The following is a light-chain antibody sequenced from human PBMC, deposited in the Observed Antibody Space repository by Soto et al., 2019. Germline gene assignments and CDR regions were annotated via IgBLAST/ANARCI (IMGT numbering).Light chain of an antibody. V-gene: IGKV1-39*01. CDR3: QQSYSALYT. CDR2: AAS. J-gene: IGKJ2*01. Sequence: DIPMTQSPSSLPASVGDRVTITCRASQSVGTSLNWYQQKPGKAPKLLIYAASSLQSGVPSRFSGSGSGTDFTLTISSLQPEDFATYYCQQSYSALYTFGQGTKVEI. CDR1: QSVGTS.